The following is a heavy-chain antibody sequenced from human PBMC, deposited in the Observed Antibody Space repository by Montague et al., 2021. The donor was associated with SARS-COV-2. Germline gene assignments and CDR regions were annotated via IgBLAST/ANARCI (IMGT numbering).Heavy chain of an antibody. D-gene: IGHD6-13*01. Sequence: SETLSLTCAVSGGSISSSNWWSWVRQPPEKGLEWIGGIYHSGSTNYNPSLKSRVTISVDKSKNQFSLKLSSVTAADTAVYYCARDRRSWFPPYYYGMDVWGQGTTVTVSS. V-gene: IGHV4-4*02. J-gene: IGHJ6*02. CDR2: IYHSGST. CDR3: ARDRRSWFPPYYYGMDV. CDR1: GGSISSSNW.